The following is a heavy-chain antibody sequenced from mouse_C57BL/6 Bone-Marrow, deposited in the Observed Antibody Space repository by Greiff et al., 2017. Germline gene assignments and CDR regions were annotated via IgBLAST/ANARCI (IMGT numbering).Heavy chain of an antibody. J-gene: IGHJ2*01. D-gene: IGHD5-1*01. Sequence: VQLQQSGAELVKPGASVKMSCTASGYTFTTYPIEWMKQNHGKSLEWIGNFHPYNDDTKYNEKFKGKSTLTVEKSSNTVYLELRRLTSDDSAVYNCARSSTFFYYFDYWGQGTTLTVSS. V-gene: IGHV1-47*01. CDR2: FHPYNDDT. CDR1: GYTFTTYP. CDR3: ARSSTFFYYFDY.